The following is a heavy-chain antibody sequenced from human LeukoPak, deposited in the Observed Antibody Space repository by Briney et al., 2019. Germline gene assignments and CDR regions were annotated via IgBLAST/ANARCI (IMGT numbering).Heavy chain of an antibody. CDR2: IYYSGST. J-gene: IGHJ4*02. CDR1: GGSISSSSYY. D-gene: IGHD4-23*01. CDR3: ARATTVVTPLPYFDY. Sequence: PSETLSLTCTVSGGSISSSSYYWGWIRQPPGKGLEWVGSIYYSGSTYYNPSLKSRVTISVDTSKNQFSLKLSSVTAADTAVYYCARATTVVTPLPYFDYWGQGTLVTVSS. V-gene: IGHV4-39*01.